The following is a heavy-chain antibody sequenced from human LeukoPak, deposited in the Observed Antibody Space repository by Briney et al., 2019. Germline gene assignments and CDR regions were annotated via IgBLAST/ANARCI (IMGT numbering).Heavy chain of an antibody. CDR1: GYTFTNDG. Sequence: ASVKVSCKASGYTFTNDGVSWVRQAPGQGLEWVGWISNFIENVHYAPKFQGRVTLTTDTSTSTAYMELRSLRSDDTAVYYCARGSIFGAFDIWGQGTMVTVSS. CDR3: ARGSIFGAFDI. V-gene: IGHV1-18*01. D-gene: IGHD3-3*02. J-gene: IGHJ3*02. CDR2: ISNFIENV.